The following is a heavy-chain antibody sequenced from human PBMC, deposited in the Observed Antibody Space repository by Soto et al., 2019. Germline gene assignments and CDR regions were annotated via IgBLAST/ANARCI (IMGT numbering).Heavy chain of an antibody. D-gene: IGHD2-15*01. CDR1: GFTVKNAL. CDR3: TTDLWRIAVVVGSTGYFNP. CDR2: IKSKSDGGTT. V-gene: IGHV3-15*01. Sequence: GGSLKLCRAACGFTVKNALMSWVRQAPGKGLDWVGRIKSKSDGGTTEYAAPVRGRFTISRDDSKNTSYLQMNSLKTEDTAVYYCTTDLWRIAVVVGSTGYFNPWGQGTPVTVPS. J-gene: IGHJ5*02.